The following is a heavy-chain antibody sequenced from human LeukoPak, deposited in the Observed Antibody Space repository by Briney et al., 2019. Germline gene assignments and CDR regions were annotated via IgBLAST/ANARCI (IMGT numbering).Heavy chain of an antibody. V-gene: IGHV3-7*01. CDR2: IKQDGSEK. Sequence: GGSLRLSCADSGLTFSNYWMSWVRQAPGKGLEWVANIKQDGSEKYYVDSVKGRFTISRDNAKKSLYLQMNSLRAEDTAVYYCARVGYYYDSSGSLALDYWGQGTLVTVSS. J-gene: IGHJ4*02. CDR1: GLTFSNYW. CDR3: ARVGYYYDSSGSLALDY. D-gene: IGHD3-22*01.